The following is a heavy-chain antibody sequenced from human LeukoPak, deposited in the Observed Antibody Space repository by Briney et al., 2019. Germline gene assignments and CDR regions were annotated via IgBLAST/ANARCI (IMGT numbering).Heavy chain of an antibody. Sequence: ASVKVSCKASRYTFTGSYMHWVRQAPGQGLEWMGWINPNSGGTSYAQKFQGRVTLTRDTSISTAYMELSRLRSDDTAVYYCARAGIADYWGQGTLVTVSS. CDR2: INPNSGGT. J-gene: IGHJ4*02. CDR1: RYTFTGSY. D-gene: IGHD6-13*01. CDR3: ARAGIADY. V-gene: IGHV1-2*02.